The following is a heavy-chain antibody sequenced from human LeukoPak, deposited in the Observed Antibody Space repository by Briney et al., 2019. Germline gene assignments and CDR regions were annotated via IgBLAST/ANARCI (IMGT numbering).Heavy chain of an antibody. D-gene: IGHD5-18*01. CDR1: GSTFSIYA. CDR3: ARDNSGYSYGYDY. CDR2: IIPIFGTA. J-gene: IGHJ4*02. V-gene: IGHV1-69*06. Sequence: SVKVSCKASGSTFSIYAISWVRQAPGQGLEWMGRIIPIFGTANYAQKFQGRVTITADKSTSTAYMELSSLRSEDTAVYYCARDNSGYSYGYDYWGQGTLVTVSS.